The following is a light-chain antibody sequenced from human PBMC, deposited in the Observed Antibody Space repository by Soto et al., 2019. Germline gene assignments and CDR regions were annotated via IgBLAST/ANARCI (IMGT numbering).Light chain of an antibody. Sequence: DIQMTQSPSTLSVSLGDRITITCRASEDLGTSLAWFQQRPGKAPKVLIAGASGLMNGVPSTFSGSGSGTEFALTISSVQPDDFATYFCQHYDTFSWTFGQGTKVEMK. CDR1: EDLGTS. CDR2: GAS. V-gene: IGKV1-5*01. CDR3: QHYDTFSWT. J-gene: IGKJ1*01.